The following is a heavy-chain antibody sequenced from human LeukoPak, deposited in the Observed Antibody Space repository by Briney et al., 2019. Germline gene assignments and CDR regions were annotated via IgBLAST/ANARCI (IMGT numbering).Heavy chain of an antibody. V-gene: IGHV5-51*01. CDR1: GYSFTSYW. J-gene: IGHJ4*02. D-gene: IGHD2-2*01. CDR3: ARIGKDIAVGTDFDY. CDR2: IFPADSDT. Sequence: GESLKISCKGSGYSFTSYWIGWVRQMPGKGLEWMGIIFPADSDTRYSPFFQGQVTISADKSFSTAYLQWSSLKASDTAMYYCARIGKDIAVGTDFDYWGQGTLVTVSS.